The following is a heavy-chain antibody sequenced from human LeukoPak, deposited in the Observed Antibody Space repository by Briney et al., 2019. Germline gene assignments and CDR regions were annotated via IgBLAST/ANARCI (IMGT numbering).Heavy chain of an antibody. Sequence: PGGSLRLSCAASGFTFSSYGMSWVRQAPGKGLEWVSVIYSGGSTYYADSVKGRFTISRDNSKNTLYLQMNSLRAEDTAVYYCAREGADIPDAFDIWGQGTMVTVSS. J-gene: IGHJ3*02. CDR1: GFTFSSYG. D-gene: IGHD3-9*01. CDR3: AREGADIPDAFDI. V-gene: IGHV3-53*01. CDR2: IYSGGST.